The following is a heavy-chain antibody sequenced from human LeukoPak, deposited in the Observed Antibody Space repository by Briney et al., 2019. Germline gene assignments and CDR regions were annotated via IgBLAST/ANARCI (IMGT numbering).Heavy chain of an antibody. V-gene: IGHV3-23*01. J-gene: IGHJ5*02. Sequence: GGSLRLSCAASGFTFSSYAMSWVRQAPGKGLEWVSAISGSGGSTYCADSVKGRFTISRDKSKNTLYLQMDSLRAEDTAVYYCAKVASSTWYNWFDPWGQGTLVTVSS. CDR2: ISGSGGST. D-gene: IGHD6-13*01. CDR1: GFTFSSYA. CDR3: AKVASSTWYNWFDP.